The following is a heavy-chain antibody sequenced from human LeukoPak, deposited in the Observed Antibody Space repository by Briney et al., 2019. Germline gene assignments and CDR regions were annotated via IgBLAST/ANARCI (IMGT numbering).Heavy chain of an antibody. Sequence: GASVKVSCKASGYTFTGYYMHWVRQAPGQGLEWMGWINPNSGGTNYAQKFQGRVTMTRDTSISTAYMELSRLRSDDTAVYYCARDLHDYVWGSPMSNPLFDSWAQGPLVTGSS. V-gene: IGHV1-2*02. CDR1: GYTFTGYY. D-gene: IGHD3-16*01. J-gene: IGHJ5*01. CDR3: ARDLHDYVWGSPMSNPLFDS. CDR2: INPNSGGT.